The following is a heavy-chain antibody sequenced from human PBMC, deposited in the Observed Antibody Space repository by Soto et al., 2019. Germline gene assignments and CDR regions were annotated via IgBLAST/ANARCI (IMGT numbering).Heavy chain of an antibody. D-gene: IGHD2-15*01. CDR3: VKKRCSHTRCSTGWFFDL. J-gene: IGHJ2*01. V-gene: IGHV3-9*01. Sequence: EVQLVQSGGGLAHPGGSLRLSCEASGFIFEDYDMHWVRQPPGKGLQWVSGISWNSGDKDYGDSVKGRFTISRDNAKNSLDLQMSSLRVEDTAAYYYVKKRCSHTRCSTGWFFDLLGRGTLVTVSS. CDR2: ISWNSGDK. CDR1: GFIFEDYD.